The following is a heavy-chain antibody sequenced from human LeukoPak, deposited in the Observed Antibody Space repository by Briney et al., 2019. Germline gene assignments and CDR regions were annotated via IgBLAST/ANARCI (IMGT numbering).Heavy chain of an antibody. CDR1: GFTFSSYG. CDR2: IWYDGSNK. Sequence: GGSLRLSCAASGFTFSSYGMHWVRQAPGKGLEWVAVIWYDGSNKCYADSVKGRFTISRDNSKNTLYLQMNSLRAEDTAVYYCARGQGWFGELFPVDYWGQGTLVTVSS. D-gene: IGHD3-10*01. CDR3: ARGQGWFGELFPVDY. V-gene: IGHV3-33*01. J-gene: IGHJ4*02.